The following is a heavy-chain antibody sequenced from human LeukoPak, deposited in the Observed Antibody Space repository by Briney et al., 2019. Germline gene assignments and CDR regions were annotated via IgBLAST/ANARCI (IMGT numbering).Heavy chain of an antibody. CDR3: ARYLVTMRAFDI. D-gene: IGHD4-11*01. CDR2: ISSSSSTI. J-gene: IGHJ3*02. Sequence: GGSLRLSCAASGFTFSSDNMSWGRPAPGKGLEWVSYISSSSSTIYYTDSVKGRFTISRDNAKNSLFLQMNSLRAEDTAVYYCARYLVTMRAFDIWRQGTMVTVSS. CDR1: GFTFSSDN. V-gene: IGHV3-48*01.